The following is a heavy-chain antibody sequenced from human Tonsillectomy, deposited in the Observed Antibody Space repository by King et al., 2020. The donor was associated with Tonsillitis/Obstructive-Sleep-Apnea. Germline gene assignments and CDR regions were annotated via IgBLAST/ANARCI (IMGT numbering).Heavy chain of an antibody. CDR3: ARDRTLRSPVRGVRGFVWFDP. V-gene: IGHV3-11*05. CDR1: GFIFSDYY. Sequence: VQLVESGGGLVKTGGSLRLSCAASGFIFSDYYMSWIRQAPGKGLEWVSDISSSSSYTNYADSVKGRFTISRDNAKNSLYLQMNSLRAEDTAVYYCARDRTLRSPVRGVRGFVWFDPWGQGTLVTVSS. D-gene: IGHD3-10*02. CDR2: ISSSSSYT. J-gene: IGHJ5*02.